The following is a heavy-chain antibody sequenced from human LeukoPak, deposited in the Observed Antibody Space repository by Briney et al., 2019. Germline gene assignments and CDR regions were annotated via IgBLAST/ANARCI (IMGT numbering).Heavy chain of an antibody. CDR1: GFTFSTYW. V-gene: IGHV3-74*01. CDR3: ARGYTGSWSIFDY. CDR2: ISSDGSTT. Sequence: GGSLRLSCAASGFTFSTYWMDWVRQVPEKGLVWVSTISSDGSTTYYADSVRGRFTISRDNAKNTQYLQMDSLRPEDTAVYYCARGYTGSWSIFDYWAQGTLVTVSS. D-gene: IGHD6-13*01. J-gene: IGHJ4*02.